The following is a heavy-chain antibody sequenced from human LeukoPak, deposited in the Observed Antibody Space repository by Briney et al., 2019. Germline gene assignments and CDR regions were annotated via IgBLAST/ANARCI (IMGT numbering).Heavy chain of an antibody. CDR2: ISYDGSNK. CDR3: AKDWNYYYGSGSYLDY. D-gene: IGHD3-10*01. Sequence: GGSLRLSCAASGFTFSSYGMHWVRQAPGKGLEWVAVISYDGSNKYYADSVKGRFTISRDNSKNTLYLQMNSLRAEDTAVYYCAKDWNYYYGSGSYLDYWGQGTLVTVSS. J-gene: IGHJ4*02. V-gene: IGHV3-30*18. CDR1: GFTFSSYG.